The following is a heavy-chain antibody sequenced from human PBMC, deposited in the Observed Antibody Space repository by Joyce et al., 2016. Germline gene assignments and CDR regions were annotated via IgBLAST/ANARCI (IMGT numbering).Heavy chain of an antibody. V-gene: IGHV5-51*01. J-gene: IGHJ4*02. CDR1: GYSFTNYW. D-gene: IGHD3-10*01. CDR3: ARNYYGSGSYYRAFDY. CDR2: LFPGDSDT. Sequence: EVQLVQSGAEVKKPGESLKISCKASGYSFTNYWLGWVRQMPGKGLEWMGTLFPGDSDTSYSPSFQGQVTISADKSISTAYLQWSSLKASDTAMYYCARNYYGSGSYYRAFDYWGQGTLVTVSS.